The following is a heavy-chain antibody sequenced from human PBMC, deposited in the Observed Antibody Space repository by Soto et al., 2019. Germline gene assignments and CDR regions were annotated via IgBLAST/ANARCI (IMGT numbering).Heavy chain of an antibody. CDR1: GVSVTNGDYY. V-gene: IGHV4-30-4*01. J-gene: IGHJ5*02. CDR2: IYYTETT. Sequence: SETLSLTCAVSGVSVTNGDYYWTWMRQSPGKGLEGIGNIYYTETTNYNPSLNSRLSISIETSRNQFSLQLTSVTAANTAIYYCARPRRGGYWFDPWGQGTLLTVSS. CDR3: ARPRRGGYWFDP.